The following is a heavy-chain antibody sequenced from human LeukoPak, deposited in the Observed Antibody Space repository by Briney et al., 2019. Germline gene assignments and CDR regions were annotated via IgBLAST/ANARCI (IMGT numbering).Heavy chain of an antibody. CDR1: GGSISNYY. Sequence: PSETLSLTCSVSGGSISNYYWSWIRQPPGKGLEWIGYIYYSGSTKYNSSLKSRVTISVQTSNNQFSLKLSSVTAADTAVYYCARGGGYSYGPFDYWGQGTLVTVSS. CDR2: IYYSGST. CDR3: ARGGGYSYGPFDY. V-gene: IGHV4-59*12. J-gene: IGHJ4*02. D-gene: IGHD5-18*01.